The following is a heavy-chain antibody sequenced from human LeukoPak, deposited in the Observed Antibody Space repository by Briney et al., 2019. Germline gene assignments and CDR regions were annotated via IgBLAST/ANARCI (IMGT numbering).Heavy chain of an antibody. CDR2: ISSSSSYI. J-gene: IGHJ5*02. D-gene: IGHD1-1*01. Sequence: GGSLRLSCAASGFTFSSCSMNWVRQAPGKGLEWVSSISSSSSYIYYADSVKGRFTISRDNAKNSLYLQMNSLRAEDTAVYYCARGAGSHPFDPWGQGTLVTVSS. CDR3: ARGAGSHPFDP. CDR1: GFTFSSCS. V-gene: IGHV3-21*01.